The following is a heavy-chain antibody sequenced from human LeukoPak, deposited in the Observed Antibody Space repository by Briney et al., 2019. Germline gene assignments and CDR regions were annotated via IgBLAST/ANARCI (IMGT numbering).Heavy chain of an antibody. CDR2: INQSGVI. D-gene: IGHD2-2*02. CDR1: GGSFSNSY. CDR3: ARGRPTAI. J-gene: IGHJ4*02. Sequence: SETLSLTCAVHGGSFSNSYRTWIRQPPGRGLEWIGEINQSGVINYNPSLRSRVTISVDTSKSQFSLRLSSVTAADTAVYFCARGRPTAIWGQGTLVTVSS. V-gene: IGHV4-34*01.